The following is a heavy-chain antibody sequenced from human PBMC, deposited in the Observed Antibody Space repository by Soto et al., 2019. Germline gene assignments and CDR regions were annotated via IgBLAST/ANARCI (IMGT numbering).Heavy chain of an antibody. CDR2: IIPIFGTA. CDR3: ARGDIVVVPAAYYYYGMDV. CDR1: GGTFSSYA. J-gene: IGHJ6*02. D-gene: IGHD2-2*01. Sequence: GASVKVSCKASGGTFSSYAISWVRQAPGQGLEWTGGIIPIFGTANYAQKFQGRVTITADESTSTAYMELSSLRSEDTAVYYCARGDIVVVPAAYYYYGMDVWGQGTTVTVSS. V-gene: IGHV1-69*13.